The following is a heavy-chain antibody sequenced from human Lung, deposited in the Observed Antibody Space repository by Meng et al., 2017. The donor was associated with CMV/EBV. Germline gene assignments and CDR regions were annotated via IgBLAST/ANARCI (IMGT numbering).Heavy chain of an antibody. J-gene: IGHJ5*02. V-gene: IGHV7-4-1*02. CDR2: ISTNTGTP. D-gene: IGHD2/OR15-2a*01. CDR3: ARGGNFDP. CDR1: GYTFSTYT. Sequence: VKLVQSGSELKKPGASVKVSCKASGYTFSTYTIYWVRQAHGRGLEWMGWISTNTGTPTYTQGFTGRFVFSLDTSVSTAYLQISSLKAEDTAVYYCARGGNFDPWGQGTLVTVSS.